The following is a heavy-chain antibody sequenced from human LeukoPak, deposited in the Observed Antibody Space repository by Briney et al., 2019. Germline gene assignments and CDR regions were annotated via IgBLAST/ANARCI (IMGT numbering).Heavy chain of an antibody. J-gene: IGHJ5*02. Sequence: RGASVKVSCKASGYTFTGYCMHWVRQAPGQGLEWVGWINPNSGVTNYAQKFQGRVTMTGDTSINTAYMELSRLRSDDTAVYYCAKVQTYRTSEGWFDPWGQGTLVTVSS. V-gene: IGHV1-2*02. CDR1: GYTFTGYC. CDR2: INPNSGVT. D-gene: IGHD6-13*01. CDR3: AKVQTYRTSEGWFDP.